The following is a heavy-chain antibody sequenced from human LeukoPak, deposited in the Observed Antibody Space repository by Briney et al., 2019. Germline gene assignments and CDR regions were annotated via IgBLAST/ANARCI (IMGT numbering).Heavy chain of an antibody. CDR2: IYYSGST. CDR3: ARSSDSSGDYYYYGMDV. CDR1: GGSISSGGYY. Sequence: SETLSLTCTVSGGSISSGGYYWSWIRQHPGKGLEGIGYIYYSGSTYYNPSLKSRVTISVDTSKNQFSLKLSSVTAADTAVYYCARSSDSSGDYYYYGMDVWGQGTTVTVSS. D-gene: IGHD3-22*01. V-gene: IGHV4-31*03. J-gene: IGHJ6*02.